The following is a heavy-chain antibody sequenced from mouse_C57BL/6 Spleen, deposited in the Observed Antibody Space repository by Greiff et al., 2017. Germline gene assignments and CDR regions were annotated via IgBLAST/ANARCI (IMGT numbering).Heavy chain of an antibody. CDR2: INYDGSST. D-gene: IGHD2-4*01. CDR3: ARGPIYYDYDRGDYYAMEY. J-gene: IGHJ4*01. V-gene: IGHV5-16*01. CDR1: GFTFSDYY. Sequence: EVKLVESEGGLVQPGSSMKLSCTASGFTFSDYYMAWVRQVPEKGLEWVANINYDGSSTYYLDSLKSRFIISRDNAKNILYLQMSRLKSEDTATYYCARGPIYYDYDRGDYYAMEYWGQGTSVTVAS.